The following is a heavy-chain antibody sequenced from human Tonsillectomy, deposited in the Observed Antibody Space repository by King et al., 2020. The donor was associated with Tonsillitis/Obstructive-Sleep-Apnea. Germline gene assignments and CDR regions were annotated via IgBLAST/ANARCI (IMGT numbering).Heavy chain of an antibody. CDR3: AKDHLITFGGVIIDI. J-gene: IGHJ3*02. Sequence: VKLVESGGGLVQPGRSLRLSCAASGFRFNDYAMHWVRQAPGKGLEWVSGINWNSGFMGYADSVKGRFTISRDKGKNSLYLQMNSLRTEDTALYYCAKDHLITFGGVIIDIWGQGTMVSVSS. V-gene: IGHV3-9*01. D-gene: IGHD3-16*01. CDR1: GFRFNDYA. CDR2: INWNSGFM.